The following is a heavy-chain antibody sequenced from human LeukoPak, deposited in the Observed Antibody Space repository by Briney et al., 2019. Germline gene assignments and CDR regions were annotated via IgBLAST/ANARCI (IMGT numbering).Heavy chain of an antibody. D-gene: IGHD6-13*01. V-gene: IGHV4-59*08. J-gene: IGHJ6*02. CDR2: IYYSGST. CDR1: GVSISSYY. CDR3: ARHIAAAGPLYYYYGMDV. Sequence: PSETLSLTCTVSGVSISSYYWSWIRQPPGKGLEWIGYIYYSGSTNYNPSLKSRVTISVDTSKNQFSLKLSSVTAADTAVYHCARHIAAAGPLYYYYGMDVWGQGTTVTVSS.